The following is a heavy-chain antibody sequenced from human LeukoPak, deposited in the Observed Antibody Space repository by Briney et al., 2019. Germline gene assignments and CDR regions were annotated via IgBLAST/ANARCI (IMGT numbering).Heavy chain of an antibody. V-gene: IGHV4-59*01. J-gene: IGHJ4*02. D-gene: IGHD6-13*01. CDR1: GGSISSYY. CDR2: IYYSGST. Sequence: SETLSLTCSVSGGSISSYYWSWIRQPPGKGLEWIGYIYYSGSTNYNPSLKSRVTISVDTSKNQFSLRLSSVTAADTAVYYCARDQAAAGMFDYWGQGTLVTVSS. CDR3: ARDQAAAGMFDY.